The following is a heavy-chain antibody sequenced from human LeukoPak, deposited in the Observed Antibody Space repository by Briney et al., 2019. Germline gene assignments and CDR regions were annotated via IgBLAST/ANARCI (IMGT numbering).Heavy chain of an antibody. V-gene: IGHV1-24*01. J-gene: IGHJ4*02. CDR3: ATVSGTLSIDY. Sequence: ASVKVSRKFSGYTLTELSMHWVRQAPGKGLEWMGGFDPEDGETIYAQKFQGRVTMTEDKSTDTAYMELSSLRSEDTAVYYCATVSGTLSIDYWGQGTLVTVSS. CDR2: FDPEDGET. D-gene: IGHD1-1*01. CDR1: GYTLTELS.